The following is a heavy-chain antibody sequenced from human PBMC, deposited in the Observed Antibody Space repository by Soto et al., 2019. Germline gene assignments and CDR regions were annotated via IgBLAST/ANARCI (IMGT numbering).Heavy chain of an antibody. CDR2: IYTSGST. CDR1: GGSISGYY. Sequence: SETLSLTCTVSGGSISGYYWSWIRQPAGKGLEWIGRIYTSGSTNYNPSLKSRVTMSVDTSKNQFSLKLSSVTAADTAVYYCARGYCSGGSCFDYWGQGTLVTVSS. CDR3: ARGYCSGGSCFDY. V-gene: IGHV4-4*07. D-gene: IGHD2-15*01. J-gene: IGHJ4*02.